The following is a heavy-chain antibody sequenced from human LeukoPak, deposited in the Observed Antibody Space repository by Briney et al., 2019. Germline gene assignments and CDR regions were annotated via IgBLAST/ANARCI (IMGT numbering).Heavy chain of an antibody. J-gene: IGHJ6*03. V-gene: IGHV3-30*04. CDR3: ARARWTEWELLTYYYYMDV. CDR2: ISYDGSNK. CDR1: GFTFSSYA. D-gene: IGHD1-26*01. Sequence: GGSLRLSCAASGFTFSSYAMHWVRQAPGKGLEWVAVISYDGSNKYYADSVKGRFTISRDNSKNTLYLQMNSLRSDDTAVYYCARARWTEWELLTYYYYMDVWGKGTTVTISS.